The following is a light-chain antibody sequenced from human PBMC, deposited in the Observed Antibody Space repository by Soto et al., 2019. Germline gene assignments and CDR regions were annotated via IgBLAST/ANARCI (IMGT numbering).Light chain of an antibody. J-gene: IGKJ2*01. Sequence: DIQMTQSPSTLSASVGDRVTITCRASQSISNSLAWYQQKPGKAPKLLIYKASSLESGVPSRFSGRGSGTEFTLTISSLQPDDSATYYCQHYNDYSPYTFGQGTKLEIK. CDR1: QSISNS. CDR3: QHYNDYSPYT. CDR2: KAS. V-gene: IGKV1-5*03.